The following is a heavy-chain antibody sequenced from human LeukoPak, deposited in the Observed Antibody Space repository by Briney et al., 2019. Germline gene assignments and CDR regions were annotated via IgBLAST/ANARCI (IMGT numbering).Heavy chain of an antibody. CDR1: GYTFTGYY. J-gene: IGHJ4*02. D-gene: IGHD4-17*01. CDR3: ARGDYGDYVIY. Sequence: GASVKVSCKASGYTFTGYYMHWVRQAPGQGLEWMGWINPSSGDTNSAQKFQGRVTMTRDTSISTAYMELTRLRSDDTAVYYCARGDYGDYVIYWGQGTLVTVSS. V-gene: IGHV1-2*02. CDR2: INPSSGDT.